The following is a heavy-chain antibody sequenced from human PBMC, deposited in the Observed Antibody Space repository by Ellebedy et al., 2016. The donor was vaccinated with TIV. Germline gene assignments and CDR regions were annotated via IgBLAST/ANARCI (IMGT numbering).Heavy chain of an antibody. CDR3: ARYLYYYDSSGYYSFDY. D-gene: IGHD3-22*01. J-gene: IGHJ4*02. Sequence: MPSETLSLTCTVSGGSISSYYWSWIRQPPGKGLEWIGYIYYSGSTNYNPSLKSRVTISVDTSKNQFSLKLSSVTAADTAVYYCARYLYYYDSSGYYSFDYWGQGTLVTVSS. CDR1: GGSISSYY. V-gene: IGHV4-59*08. CDR2: IYYSGST.